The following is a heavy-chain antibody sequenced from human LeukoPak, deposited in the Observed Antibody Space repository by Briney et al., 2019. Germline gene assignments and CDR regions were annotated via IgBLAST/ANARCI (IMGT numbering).Heavy chain of an antibody. CDR1: GGSISSGGYY. V-gene: IGHV4-30-2*01. CDR3: ARRIAAGPLNWFDP. CDR2: IYHSGST. J-gene: IGHJ5*02. Sequence: SETLSFTCTVSGGSISSGGYYWSWIRQPPGKGLEWIGYIYHSGSTYYNPSLKSRVTISVDRSKNQFSLKLSSVTAADTAVYYCARRIAAGPLNWFDPWGQGTLVTVSS. D-gene: IGHD6-13*01.